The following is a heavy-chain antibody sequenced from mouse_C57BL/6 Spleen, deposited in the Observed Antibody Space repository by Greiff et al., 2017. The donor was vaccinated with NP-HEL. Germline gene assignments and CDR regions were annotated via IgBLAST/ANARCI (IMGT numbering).Heavy chain of an antibody. CDR1: GFTFTDYY. J-gene: IGHJ3*01. CDR2: IRNKANGYTT. Sequence: EVQVVESGGGLVQPGGSLSLSCAASGFTFTDYYMSWVRQPPGKALEWLGFIRNKANGYTTEYSASVKGRFTISRDNSQSILYLQMNALRAEDSATYYCARSPHYSNYLAWFAYWGQGTLVTVSA. CDR3: ARSPHYSNYLAWFAY. D-gene: IGHD2-5*01. V-gene: IGHV7-3*01.